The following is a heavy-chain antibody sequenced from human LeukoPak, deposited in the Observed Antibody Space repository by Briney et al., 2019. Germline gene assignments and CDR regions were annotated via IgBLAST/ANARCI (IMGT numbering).Heavy chain of an antibody. Sequence: GGSLRLSCAVSGITLSNYGMSGVRQAPGKGLEWVAGISDSGGRTNYADSVKGRFTISRDNPKNTLYLQMNSLRAEDTAVYFCAKRGVVIRVILVGFHKEAYYFDSWGQGALVTVSS. V-gene: IGHV3-23*01. J-gene: IGHJ4*02. D-gene: IGHD3-22*01. CDR2: ISDSGGRT. CDR3: AKRGVVIRVILVGFHKEAYYFDS. CDR1: GITLSNYG.